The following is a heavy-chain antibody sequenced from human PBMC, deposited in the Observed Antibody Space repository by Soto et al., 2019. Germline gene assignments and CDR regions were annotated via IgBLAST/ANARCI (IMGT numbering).Heavy chain of an antibody. Sequence: KSGPTLVNPTQTLTLTCTFSGFSLSTSGMCVSWIRQPPGKALEWLALIDWDDDKYYSTSLKTRLTISKDTSKNQVVLTMTNMDPVDAATYYCARIQGFGELLSKNYYYGMDVWGQGTTVTVSS. CDR2: IDWDDDK. V-gene: IGHV2-70*01. D-gene: IGHD3-10*01. CDR1: GFSLSTSGMC. CDR3: ARIQGFGELLSKNYYYGMDV. J-gene: IGHJ6*02.